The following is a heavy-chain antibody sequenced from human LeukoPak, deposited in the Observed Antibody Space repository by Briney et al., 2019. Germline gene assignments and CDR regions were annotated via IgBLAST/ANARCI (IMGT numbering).Heavy chain of an antibody. Sequence: KTSETLSLTCAVYGGSFSGYYWSWIRQPPGKGLEWIGEINHSGSTNYNPSLKSRVTISVDTSKNQFSLKPSSVTAADTAVYYCARGTRGARFDYWGQGTLVTVSS. V-gene: IGHV4-34*01. CDR1: GGSFSGYY. D-gene: IGHD6-6*01. J-gene: IGHJ4*02. CDR3: ARGTRGARFDY. CDR2: INHSGST.